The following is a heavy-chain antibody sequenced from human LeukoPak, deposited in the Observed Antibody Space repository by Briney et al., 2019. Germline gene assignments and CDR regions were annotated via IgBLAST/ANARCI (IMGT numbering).Heavy chain of an antibody. D-gene: IGHD3-10*01. V-gene: IGHV4-34*01. CDR3: ARGLRRYYGSGSYYNNNNWFDP. CDR1: GGSFSGYY. Sequence: PSETLSLTCAVYGGSFSGYYWSWIRQPPGKELEWIGEINHSGSTNYNPSLKSRVTISVDTSKNQFSLKLSSVTAADTAVYYCARGLRRYYGSGSYYNNNNWFDPRGQGTLVTVSS. CDR2: INHSGST. J-gene: IGHJ5*02.